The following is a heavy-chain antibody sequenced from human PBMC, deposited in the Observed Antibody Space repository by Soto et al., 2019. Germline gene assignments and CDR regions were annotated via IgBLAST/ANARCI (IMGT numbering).Heavy chain of an antibody. CDR3: AKDYLGNSNAFYT. V-gene: IGHV3-30*02. CDR2: VSFDGTKK. Sequence: GGSLRLSCAASGFTFSNFGMHWVRQAPGKGLEWVASVSFDGTKKHSADSVKGRFTISRDSSKNTLYLQMSSLRTGDTAVYYWAKDYLGNSNAFYTWGRGTMVTVSS. J-gene: IGHJ3*02. D-gene: IGHD3-3*02. CDR1: GFTFSNFG.